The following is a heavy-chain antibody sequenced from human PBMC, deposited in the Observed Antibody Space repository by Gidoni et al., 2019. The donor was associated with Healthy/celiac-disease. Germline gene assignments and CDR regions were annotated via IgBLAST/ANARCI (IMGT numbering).Heavy chain of an antibody. Sequence: QLQLVESGGGVVQPGRSLRLSCAASAFTFSSYAMHWVRQAPGKGLEWVAVRSYDGSNKDDADSVKGRFTISRGNSKNTVYVQMNSLRAEDTAVYYCARDEEVNSYDGMDVWGQGTTVTVSS. V-gene: IGHV3-30*01. J-gene: IGHJ6*02. D-gene: IGHD1-7*01. CDR2: RSYDGSNK. CDR1: AFTFSSYA. CDR3: ARDEEVNSYDGMDV.